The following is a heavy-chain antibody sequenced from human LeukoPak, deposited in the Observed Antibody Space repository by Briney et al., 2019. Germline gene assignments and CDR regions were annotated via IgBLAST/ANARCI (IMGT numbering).Heavy chain of an antibody. J-gene: IGHJ4*02. CDR2: IKQDGREK. CDR1: GFTFSSYW. CDR3: ARGEGKHIVVVTAISFDY. D-gene: IGHD2-21*02. Sequence: GGSLRLSCAASGFTFSSYWMSWVRQAPGKGLEGVANIKQDGREKNYVDSGKGRFTISQDNAKNSLYLQMNRLRAEETAVYYCARGEGKHIVVVTAISFDYWGEGCLVTV. V-gene: IGHV3-7*01.